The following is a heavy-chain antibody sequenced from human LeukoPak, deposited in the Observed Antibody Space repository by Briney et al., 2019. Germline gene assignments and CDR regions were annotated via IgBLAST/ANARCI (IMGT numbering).Heavy chain of an antibody. CDR2: ISAYTGNT. J-gene: IGHJ5*02. D-gene: IGHD6-13*01. CDR3: ARSSSSPNWFDP. Sequence: GASVKVSCKASGYNFVSYGITWVRQAPGQGLEWMGWISAYTGNTDYAQKLQARFIMTTDTSTSTAYMELRSLTSDDTAVYYCARSSSSPNWFDPWGQGTLVTVSS. CDR1: GYNFVSYG. V-gene: IGHV1-18*01.